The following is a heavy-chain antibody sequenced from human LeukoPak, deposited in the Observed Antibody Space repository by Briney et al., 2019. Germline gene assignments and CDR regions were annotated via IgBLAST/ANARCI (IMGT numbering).Heavy chain of an antibody. V-gene: IGHV3-30*18. D-gene: IGHD2-15*01. CDR1: GFTFSSYG. Sequence: GGSLRLSCAASGFTFSSYGMHWVRQAPGKGLEWVAVISYDGSNKYYADSVKGRFTISRDNSKNTLYLQMNSLRAEDTAVYYCAKDLYCSWWGQGTLVTVSS. CDR3: AKDLYCSW. J-gene: IGHJ4*02. CDR2: ISYDGSNK.